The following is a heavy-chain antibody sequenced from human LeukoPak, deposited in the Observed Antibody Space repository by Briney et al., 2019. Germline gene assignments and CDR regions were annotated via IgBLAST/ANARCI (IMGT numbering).Heavy chain of an antibody. CDR3: ASSEQLVTLGY. CDR1: GFTFSSYS. D-gene: IGHD6-6*01. J-gene: IGHJ4*02. Sequence: GGSLRLSCAASGFTFSSYSMNWVRQAPGKGLEWVSYISSSSSTIYYADSVKGRFTISRDNAKNSLYLQMNSLRAEDTAVYYCASSEQLVTLGYWGQGTLVTVSS. CDR2: ISSSSSTI. V-gene: IGHV3-48*01.